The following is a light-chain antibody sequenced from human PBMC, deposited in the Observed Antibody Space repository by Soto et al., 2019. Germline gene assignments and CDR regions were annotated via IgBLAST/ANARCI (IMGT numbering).Light chain of an antibody. CDR1: SRDIGFYNY. CDR3: PSYTTGSTYV. J-gene: IGLJ1*01. Sequence: QSALTQPASVSGSPGQSITISCTGTSRDIGFYNYVSWYQQYPGNAPKLIIFAVTNRPSGGSDRFSGSKSGNTAPLTISGLLPEDRADYYCPSYTTGSTYVVGSGTKLTVL. V-gene: IGLV2-14*01. CDR2: AVT.